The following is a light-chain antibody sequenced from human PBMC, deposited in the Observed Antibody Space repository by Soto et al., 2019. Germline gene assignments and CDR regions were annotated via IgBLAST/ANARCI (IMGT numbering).Light chain of an antibody. CDR3: SSYTSSSTLVV. J-gene: IGLJ2*01. Sequence: QSALTQPASVSGSPGQSITISCTGTSSDVGGYNYVSWYQQHPGKAPKLMIYDVTNRPSGVSNRFSGSKSGNTASLTISGHLAEDVAVYYCSSYTSSSTLVVFGGGTKVTVL. CDR2: DVT. CDR1: SSDVGGYNY. V-gene: IGLV2-14*01.